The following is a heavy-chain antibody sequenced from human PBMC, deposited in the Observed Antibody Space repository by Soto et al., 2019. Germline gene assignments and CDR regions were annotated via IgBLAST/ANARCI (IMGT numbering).Heavy chain of an antibody. Sequence: SETLSLTCTVSGGSISSGGYYWSWIRQHPGKGLEWIGYIYYSGSTYYNPSLKSRVTISVDTSKNQFSLKLSSVTAADTAVYYCAREPENVYSSSSGGWFDPWGQGTLVTVSS. CDR2: IYYSGST. V-gene: IGHV4-31*03. CDR1: GGSISSGGYY. CDR3: AREPENVYSSSSGGWFDP. J-gene: IGHJ5*02. D-gene: IGHD6-6*01.